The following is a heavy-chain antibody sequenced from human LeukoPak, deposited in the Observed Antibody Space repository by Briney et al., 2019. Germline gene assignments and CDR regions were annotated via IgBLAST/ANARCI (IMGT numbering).Heavy chain of an antibody. Sequence: SQTLSLTCTVSGGSISSGGYYWSWIRQHPGKGLEWIGYIYYSGSTYYNPSLKSRVTISVDMSKNQFSLKLSSVTAADTAVYYCARRYSYGGAFDIWGQGTMVTVSS. V-gene: IGHV4-31*03. CDR2: IYYSGST. CDR1: GGSISSGGYY. CDR3: ARRYSYGGAFDI. J-gene: IGHJ3*02. D-gene: IGHD5-18*01.